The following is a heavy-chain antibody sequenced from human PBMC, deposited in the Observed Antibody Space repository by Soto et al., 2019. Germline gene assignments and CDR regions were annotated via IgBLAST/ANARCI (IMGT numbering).Heavy chain of an antibody. CDR1: GYSFTDYH. CDR3: ARGHSTDCSHGVCSFFYNHEMDV. V-gene: IGHV1-2*04. J-gene: IGHJ6*02. CDR2: INPKSGGT. D-gene: IGHD2-8*01. Sequence: GASVKVSCKASGYSFTDYHIHWVRQAPGQGLEWLGRINPKSGGTSTAQKFQGWVTMTRDRSISTVYMELTRLRSDDTAVYFCARGHSTDCSHGVCSFFYNHEMDVWGQGTTVTVSS.